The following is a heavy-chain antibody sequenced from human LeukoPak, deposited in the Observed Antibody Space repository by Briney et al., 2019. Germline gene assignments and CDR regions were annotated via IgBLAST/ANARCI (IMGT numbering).Heavy chain of an antibody. CDR2: INPNSGGT. Sequence: ASVKVSCKASGYXFTGYYIHWVRQAPGQGLEWMGWINPNSGGTNYAQKFQGRVTMTRDTSISTAYMELSRLRSDDTAVYYCARVRSEGFMIVESPFDYWGQGTLVTVSS. V-gene: IGHV1-2*02. CDR3: ARVRSEGFMIVESPFDY. D-gene: IGHD3-22*01. CDR1: GYXFTGYY. J-gene: IGHJ4*02.